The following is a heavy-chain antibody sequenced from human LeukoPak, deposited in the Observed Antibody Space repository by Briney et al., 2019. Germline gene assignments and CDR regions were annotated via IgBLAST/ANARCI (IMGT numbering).Heavy chain of an antibody. CDR1: GYTFTGYY. D-gene: IGHD6-13*01. CDR3: ARPSSSWYPYYFDY. Sequence: ASVKVSCKASGYTFTGYYMRWVRQAPGQGLEWMGWINPNSGGTNYAQKFQGRVTMTRDTSISTAYMELSRLRSDDTAVYYCARPSSSWYPYYFDYWGQGTLVTVSS. J-gene: IGHJ4*02. CDR2: INPNSGGT. V-gene: IGHV1-2*02.